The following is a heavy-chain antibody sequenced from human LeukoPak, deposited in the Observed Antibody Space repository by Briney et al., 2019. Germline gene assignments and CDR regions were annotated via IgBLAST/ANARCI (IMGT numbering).Heavy chain of an antibody. J-gene: IGHJ5*02. Sequence: ASVKVSCKASGYTFTGYYMHWVRQAPGQGLEWMGRINPNSGGTNYAQKFQGRVTMTRDTSISTAYMELSSLRAEDTAVYYCATVSDNWFDPWGQGTLVTVSS. CDR1: GYTFTGYY. CDR2: INPNSGGT. V-gene: IGHV1-2*06. CDR3: ATVSDNWFDP.